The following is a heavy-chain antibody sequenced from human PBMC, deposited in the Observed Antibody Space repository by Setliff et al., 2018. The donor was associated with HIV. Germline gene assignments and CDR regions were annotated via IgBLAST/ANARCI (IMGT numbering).Heavy chain of an antibody. D-gene: IGHD6-19*01. CDR3: AKHLSPGSGWYSKARGMDV. V-gene: IGHV5-51*01. Sequence: PGESLKISCKDSGYTFSSYCIAWVRQMPGKGLEWMGIIYPGNSDTTYSPSFQGQVTISADKSISTAYLQWSSLKASDTAMYYCAKHLSPGSGWYSKARGMDVWGQGTTVTVSS. J-gene: IGHJ6*02. CDR2: IYPGNSDT. CDR1: GYTFSSYC.